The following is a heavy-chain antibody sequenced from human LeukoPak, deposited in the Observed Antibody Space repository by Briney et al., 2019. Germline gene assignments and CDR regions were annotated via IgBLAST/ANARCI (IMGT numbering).Heavy chain of an antibody. CDR2: ISWNSGSI. J-gene: IGHJ4*02. V-gene: IGHV3-9*01. Sequence: PGRSLRLSCAASGFTFDDYAMHWVRQAPGKGLEWVSGISWNSGSIGYADSVKGRFTISRDNAKNSLYLQMNSLRAEDTAVYYCARDRVGWLQQIPTVFDYWGQGTLVTVSS. D-gene: IGHD5-24*01. CDR1: GFTFDDYA. CDR3: ARDRVGWLQQIPTVFDY.